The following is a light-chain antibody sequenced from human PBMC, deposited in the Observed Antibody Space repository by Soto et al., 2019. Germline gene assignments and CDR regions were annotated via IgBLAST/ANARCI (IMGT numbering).Light chain of an antibody. V-gene: IGLV1-44*01. Sequence: QSFLPQPPSASGTPGQRVTISCSGGTSNIGTNTVYWYQQLPGTAPKLLIYNTNQRPAGVPDRFSGSKSGTSASLAISGLRSEDEASYFCATWDDSLSVLFGRGTKLTVL. CDR3: ATWDDSLSVL. CDR1: TSNIGTNT. J-gene: IGLJ3*02. CDR2: NTN.